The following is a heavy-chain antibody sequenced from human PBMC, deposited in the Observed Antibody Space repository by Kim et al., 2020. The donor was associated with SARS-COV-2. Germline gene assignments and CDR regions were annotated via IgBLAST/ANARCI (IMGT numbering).Heavy chain of an antibody. J-gene: IGHJ6*02. Sequence: SVKVSCKASGGTFSSYAISWVRQAPGQGLEWMGGIIPIFGTANYAQKFQGRVTITADESTSTAYMELSSLRSEDTAVYYCARMTWFGELLSSDRAYGMDVWGQGTTVTVSS. CDR2: IIPIFGTA. D-gene: IGHD3-10*01. V-gene: IGHV1-69*13. CDR1: GGTFSSYA. CDR3: ARMTWFGELLSSDRAYGMDV.